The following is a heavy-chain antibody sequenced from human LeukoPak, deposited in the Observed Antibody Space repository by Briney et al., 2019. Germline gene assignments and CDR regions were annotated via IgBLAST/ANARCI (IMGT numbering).Heavy chain of an antibody. CDR3: ASRGAMVRGVTNTDFDY. V-gene: IGHV4-30-4*08. Sequence: SETLSLTCTVSGGSISSGDYYWGWIRQPPGKGLEWIGYIYYSGSTYYNPSLKSRVTISVDTSKNQFSLKLSSVTAADTAVYYCASRGAMVRGVTNTDFDYWGQGTLVTVSS. CDR1: GGSISSGDYY. J-gene: IGHJ4*02. D-gene: IGHD3-10*01. CDR2: IYYSGST.